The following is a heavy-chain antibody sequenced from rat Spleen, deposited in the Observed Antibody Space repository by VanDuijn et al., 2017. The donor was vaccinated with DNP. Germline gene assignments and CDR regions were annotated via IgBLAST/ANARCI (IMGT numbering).Heavy chain of an antibody. CDR3: VRWNSGHFDY. Sequence: EVQLVESGGGLVQPGRSLKLSCAASGFTFSNYDMAWVRQAPKTGLEWVATIRYDGSTTYYRDSVKGRFTISRDKPKSTLYLQMNSLRSEDMATYYCVRWNSGHFDYWGQGVMVTVSS. CDR2: IRYDGSTT. J-gene: IGHJ2*01. D-gene: IGHD4-3*01. V-gene: IGHV5-7*01. CDR1: GFTFSNYD.